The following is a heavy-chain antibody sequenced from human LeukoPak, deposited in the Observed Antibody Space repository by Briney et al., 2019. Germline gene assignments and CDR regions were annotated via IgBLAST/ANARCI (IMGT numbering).Heavy chain of an antibody. CDR1: GFTVSSNY. V-gene: IGHV3-66*01. J-gene: IGHJ4*02. CDR3: ARALPYYDSSGYYWY. CDR2: IYSGGST. Sequence: GGSLRLSCAASGFTVSSNYMICVRQAPGEGLEGGSVIYSGGSTYYADSVKGRFTISRDNSKNTLYLQMNSLRAEDTAVYYCARALPYYDSSGYYWYWGQGTLVTVSS. D-gene: IGHD3-22*01.